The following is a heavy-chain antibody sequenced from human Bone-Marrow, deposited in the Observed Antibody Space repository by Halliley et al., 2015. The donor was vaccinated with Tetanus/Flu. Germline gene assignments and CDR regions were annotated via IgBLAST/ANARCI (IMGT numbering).Heavy chain of an antibody. J-gene: IGHJ1*01. CDR1: GASLNGGGYY. CDR3: ATRIYFQVPMP. Sequence: LRLSCNVSGASLNGGGYYWSWVRQHPGKGLGWIGFIYYSGSTSFNPCLESLAAISIDTSKNQFSLKLTSVTVPDAAVYYCATRIYFQVPMPWGQGTLVIVS. D-gene: IGHD3-10*01. CDR2: IYYSGST. V-gene: IGHV4-31*01.